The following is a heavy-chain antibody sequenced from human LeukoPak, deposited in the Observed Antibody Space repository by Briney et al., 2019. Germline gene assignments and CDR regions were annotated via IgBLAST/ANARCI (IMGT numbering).Heavy chain of an antibody. CDR1: GYTFTSYG. CDR2: ISAYNGNT. D-gene: IGHD6-13*01. J-gene: IGHJ6*02. V-gene: IGHV1-18*01. Sequence: ASVKVSCKASGYTFTSYGISWVRQAPGQGLEWMGWISAYNGNTNYAQKLQGRVTMTTDTSTSTAYMELRTLRSDGTAVYYCASSPIAAAGRYGMAVWGQGTTVTVPS. CDR3: ASSPIAAAGRYGMAV.